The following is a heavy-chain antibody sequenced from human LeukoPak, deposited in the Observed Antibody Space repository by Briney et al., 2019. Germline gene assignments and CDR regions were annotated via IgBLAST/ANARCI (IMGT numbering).Heavy chain of an antibody. J-gene: IGHJ4*02. CDR1: GYSISSGYY. CDR2: IYRSGST. Sequence: SETLSLTCTVSGYSISSGYYWGWTRQPPGKGLEWIGSIYRSGSTYYNPSLKSRVTISVDTSKNQFSLKLSSVTAADTAVYYCARPLGLGVDYWGQGTLVTVSS. CDR3: ARPLGLGVDY. D-gene: IGHD1-26*01. V-gene: IGHV4-38-2*02.